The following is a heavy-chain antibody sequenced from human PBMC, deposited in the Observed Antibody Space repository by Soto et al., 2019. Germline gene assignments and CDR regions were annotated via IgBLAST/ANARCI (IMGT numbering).Heavy chain of an antibody. CDR2: MSYDGSNK. D-gene: IGHD1-26*01. V-gene: IGHV3-30*03. CDR1: GVTVSSYG. J-gene: IGHJ4*02. Sequence: QVQLVESGGDVVQPGRSLRRYCAASGVTVSSYGMHWVCQDTGNGREWVGVMSYDGSNKYYADSVKGRFTISRDNSKYTLTLQMNRLRDADTDVYDCATAAGIVGATSRVYHRDFDYWGQGTLVTVSS. CDR3: ATAAGIVGATSRVYHRDFDY.